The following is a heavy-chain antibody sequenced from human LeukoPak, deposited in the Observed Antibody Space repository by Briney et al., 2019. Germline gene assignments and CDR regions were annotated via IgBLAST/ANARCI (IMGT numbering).Heavy chain of an antibody. D-gene: IGHD2-2*01. CDR2: IIPILGIA. CDR1: GGTFSSYA. Sequence: WASVKVSCKASGGTFSSYAISWVRQAPGQGLEWMGRIIPILGIANYAQKFQGRVTITADKSTSTAYMELSSLRSEDTAVYYCARDRIVVVPAAHNWFDPWGQGTLATVSS. J-gene: IGHJ5*02. CDR3: ARDRIVVVPAAHNWFDP. V-gene: IGHV1-69*04.